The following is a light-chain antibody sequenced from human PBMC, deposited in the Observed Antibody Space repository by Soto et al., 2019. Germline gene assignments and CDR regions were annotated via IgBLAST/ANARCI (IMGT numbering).Light chain of an antibody. CDR1: QSISSC. J-gene: IGKJ1*01. CDR2: DAS. Sequence: DLQMTQSPSTLSASLGDTVTVTSRASQSISSCLAWYQQKPGKAPKLLIYDASSLQSGVPSRFSGSGSGTEFTLTISSLQPDDFATYYRQQYNSYSTFGQGTKVDIK. V-gene: IGKV1-5*01. CDR3: QQYNSYST.